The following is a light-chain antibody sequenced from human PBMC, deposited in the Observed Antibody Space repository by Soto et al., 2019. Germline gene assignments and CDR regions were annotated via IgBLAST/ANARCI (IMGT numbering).Light chain of an antibody. CDR2: EVS. J-gene: IGLJ2*01. Sequence: QSVLTQPASVSGSPGQSITISCTGTSSDVGAYNYVSWYQQHPGKAPKLMIYEVSNRPSGVSNRFSGSKSANTASLTISGLQAEDEADYYCSSYTSRSTRIFGGGTKLTVL. CDR1: SSDVGAYNY. V-gene: IGLV2-14*01. CDR3: SSYTSRSTRI.